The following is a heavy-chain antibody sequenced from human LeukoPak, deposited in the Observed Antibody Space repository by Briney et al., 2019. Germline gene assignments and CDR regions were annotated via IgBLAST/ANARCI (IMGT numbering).Heavy chain of an antibody. CDR1: GFTVSSNY. D-gene: IGHD6-19*01. Sequence: GGSLRLSCAASGFTVSSNYMSWVRQAPGKGLEWVSVIYSGGSTYYADSVKGRFTISRDNSKNTLYLQMNSLRAEDTAVYYCAREGAVAGTGGGFDPWGQGTLVTVSS. J-gene: IGHJ5*02. CDR2: IYSGGST. CDR3: AREGAVAGTGGGFDP. V-gene: IGHV3-53*01.